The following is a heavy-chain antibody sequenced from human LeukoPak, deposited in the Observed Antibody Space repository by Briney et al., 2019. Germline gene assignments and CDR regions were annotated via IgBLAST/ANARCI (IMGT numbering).Heavy chain of an antibody. Sequence: SQTLSLTCAISGDSASSNSAAWNWIRQSPSRGLEWLGRTYYRSKWYNDYAVSVKSRITINPDTSKNQFSLQLNSVTPEDTAVYYCARALRDGYDNLGDFDYWGQGTLVTVSS. D-gene: IGHD5-24*01. J-gene: IGHJ4*02. CDR3: ARALRDGYDNLGDFDY. CDR1: GDSASSNSAA. CDR2: TYYRSKWYN. V-gene: IGHV6-1*01.